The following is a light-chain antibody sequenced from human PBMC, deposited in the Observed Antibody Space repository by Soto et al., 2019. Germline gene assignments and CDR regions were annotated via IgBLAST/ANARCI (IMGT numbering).Light chain of an antibody. CDR2: DDS. J-gene: IGLJ2*01. CDR3: QVWDRNFRHRV. V-gene: IGLV3-21*02. CDR1: DIESKS. Sequence: VVTQVPSVPVAPGQTATITCGGNDIESKSVHWYQKRPGQAPVLVVYDDSDRPSGIPERFSGSNSGSTATLTISRVEAGDEADYYCQVWDRNFRHRVFGGGTKLTVL.